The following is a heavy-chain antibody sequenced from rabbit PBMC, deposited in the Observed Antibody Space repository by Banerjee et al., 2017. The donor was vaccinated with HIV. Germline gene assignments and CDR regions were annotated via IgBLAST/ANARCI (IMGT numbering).Heavy chain of an antibody. J-gene: IGHJ4*01. CDR2: IDAGNSGST. CDR1: GFSFSSSYY. Sequence: QEQLVESGGDLVQPEGSLTLTCTASGFSFSSSYYMCWVRQAPGKGLEWIACIDAGNSGSTYYASWAKGRFTISKTSSTTVTLQMTSLTAADTATYFCARDLAGVIGWNFDLWGPGTLVTVS. CDR3: ARDLAGVIGWNFDL. D-gene: IGHD4-1*01. V-gene: IGHV1S45*01.